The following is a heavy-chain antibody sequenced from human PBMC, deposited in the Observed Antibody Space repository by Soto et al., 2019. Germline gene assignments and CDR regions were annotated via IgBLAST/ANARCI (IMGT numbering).Heavy chain of an antibody. CDR2: MYSSGTT. D-gene: IGHD4-4*01. J-gene: IGHJ5*02. CDR3: ARGNDFRTGWFDP. CDR1: AGPISSGTYY. V-gene: IGHV4-31*03. Sequence: QVQLQESGPELVKPSQTLSLTCTVSAGPISSGTYYWNWIRQHPGKGLEWIGYMYSSGTTCYNPSLQSRLTISGYTSKNQFSLKLSSVTVADAAVYYCARGNDFRTGWFDPWGQGIMVTVSS.